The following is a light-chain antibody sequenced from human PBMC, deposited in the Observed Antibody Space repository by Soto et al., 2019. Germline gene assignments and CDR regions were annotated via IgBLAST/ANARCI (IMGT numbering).Light chain of an antibody. CDR3: AAWDDSRNGPVV. CDR2: SNN. J-gene: IGLJ2*01. CDR1: SSNIGSNT. V-gene: IGLV1-44*01. Sequence: QAVVTQPPSASGTPGQRVTISCSGSSSNIGSNTVNWYQQLPGTAPKLLIYSNNQRPSGVPDRFSGSKSGTSASLAISGLQSEDEADYYCAAWDDSRNGPVVFGGGTKLTVL.